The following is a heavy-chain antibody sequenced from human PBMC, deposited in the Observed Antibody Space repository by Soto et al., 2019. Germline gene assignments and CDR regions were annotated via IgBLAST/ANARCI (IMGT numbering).Heavy chain of an antibody. J-gene: IGHJ4*02. V-gene: IGHV3-33*01. Sequence: QVQLVESGGGVVQPGRFLRLSCEASGFTFSSRGMHWVRQAPGKGLEWVALIWADGSSQYYVDSVKGRFTISRDNSRNTLYLQMSSLRAEDTAVYYCATDLGMPSGGRWYSTFFEDWGQGTLVTV. CDR2: IWADGSSQ. CDR1: GFTFSSRG. CDR3: ATDLGMPSGGRWYSTFFED. D-gene: IGHD2-15*01.